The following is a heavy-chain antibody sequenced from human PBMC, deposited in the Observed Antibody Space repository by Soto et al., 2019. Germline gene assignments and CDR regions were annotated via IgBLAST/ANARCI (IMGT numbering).Heavy chain of an antibody. Sequence: EVQLLESGGGLVQPGGSLRLSCAASGFTFSSYAMCWVRQAPGKGLECVPAISGGGETTYYADSVKGRFTISRDNSKNTLYLQMNSLRAEDTAVYYCAFNSGSGSYYFDYWGQGTLGTVSS. J-gene: IGHJ4*02. CDR1: GFTFSSYA. D-gene: IGHD3-10*01. CDR2: ISGGGETT. CDR3: AFNSGSGSYYFDY. V-gene: IGHV3-23*01.